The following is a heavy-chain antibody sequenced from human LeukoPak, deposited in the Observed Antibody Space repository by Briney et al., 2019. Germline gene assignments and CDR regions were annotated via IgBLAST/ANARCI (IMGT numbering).Heavy chain of an antibody. CDR1: GFTFSSYA. J-gene: IGHJ4*02. V-gene: IGHV3-23*01. D-gene: IGHD6-19*01. Sequence: GGSLRLSCAASGFTFSSYAMSWVRQAPGKGLEWVSAISGSGGSTYYADSVKGRFTISRDNSKNMLYLQMNSLRAEDTAVYYCAKDPGAAVAVLNWGQGTLITVSS. CDR2: ISGSGGST. CDR3: AKDPGAAVAVLN.